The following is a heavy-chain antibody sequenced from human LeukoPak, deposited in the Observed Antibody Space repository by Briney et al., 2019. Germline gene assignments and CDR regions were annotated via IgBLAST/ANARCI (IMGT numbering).Heavy chain of an antibody. CDR3: AKGGIAAAGPFDY. CDR1: GFTFDDYA. V-gene: IGHV3-9*01. Sequence: GRSLRLSCAASGFTFDDYAMHWVRQAPGKGLEWVSGISWNSGSIGYADSVKGRLTISRDNAKNSLYLQMNSLRAEDTALYYCAKGGIAAAGPFDYWGQGTLVTVSS. CDR2: ISWNSGSI. J-gene: IGHJ4*02. D-gene: IGHD6-13*01.